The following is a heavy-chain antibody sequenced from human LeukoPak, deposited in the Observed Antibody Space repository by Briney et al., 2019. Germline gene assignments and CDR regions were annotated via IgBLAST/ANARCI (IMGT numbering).Heavy chain of an antibody. D-gene: IGHD1-26*01. CDR1: GFTFSSYA. CDR2: ISYDGSNK. CDR3: ARDTMGNGDY. Sequence: GGSLRLSCAASGFTFSSYAMHWVRQAPGKGLEWVAVISYDGSNKYYADSVKGRFTISRDNSKNTPYLQMNSLRAEDTAVYYCARDTMGNGDYWGQGTLVTVSS. V-gene: IGHV3-30*01. J-gene: IGHJ4*02.